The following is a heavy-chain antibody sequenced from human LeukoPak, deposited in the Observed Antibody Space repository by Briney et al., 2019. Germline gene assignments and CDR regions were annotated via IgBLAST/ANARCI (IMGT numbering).Heavy chain of an antibody. J-gene: IGHJ6*03. Sequence: PSETLSLTCAVYGGSFSNYYWSWIRQPPGKGLEWIGEINDSGTINYSPSLMSRVTISVDKSKSQFSLKLSSVTAADTAVYYCARRWNYGRNYYIDVWGKGATVSVSS. CDR2: INDSGTI. D-gene: IGHD1-7*01. CDR1: GGSFSNYY. V-gene: IGHV4-34*01. CDR3: ARRWNYGRNYYIDV.